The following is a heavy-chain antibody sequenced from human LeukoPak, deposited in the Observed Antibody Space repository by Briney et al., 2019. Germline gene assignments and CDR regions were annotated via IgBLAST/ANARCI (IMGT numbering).Heavy chain of an antibody. CDR3: ARELVIVPTTTKRDSWFDP. J-gene: IGHJ5*02. V-gene: IGHV1-2*02. Sequence: ASVKVSCKASGYTFTGYYMHWVRQAPGQGLEWMGWINPNSGGTNYAQKFQGRVTMTRDTSISTAYMELSRLRSDDTAVYYCARELVIVPTTTKRDSWFDPWGQGTLVTVSS. CDR1: GYTFTGYY. D-gene: IGHD2/OR15-2a*01. CDR2: INPNSGGT.